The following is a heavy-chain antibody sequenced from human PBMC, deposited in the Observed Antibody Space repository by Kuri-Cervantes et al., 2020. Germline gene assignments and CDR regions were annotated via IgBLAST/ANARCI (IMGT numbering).Heavy chain of an antibody. CDR3: ARGAGDYGGNSDY. CDR2: IYYSGST. J-gene: IGHJ4*02. V-gene: IGHV4-4*02. D-gene: IGHD4-23*01. CDR1: GGSISSSNW. Sequence: GSLRLSCAVSGGSISSSNWWSWVRQPPGKGLEWIGEIYYSGSTNYNPSLKSRVTISVDTSKNQFSLKLSSVTAADTAVYYCARGAGDYGGNSDYWGQGTLVTVSS.